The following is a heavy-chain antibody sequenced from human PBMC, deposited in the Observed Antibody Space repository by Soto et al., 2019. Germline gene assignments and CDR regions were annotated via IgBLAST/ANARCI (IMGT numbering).Heavy chain of an antibody. CDR2: IYYSGST. D-gene: IGHD1-26*01. V-gene: IGHV4-39*01. Sequence: PSETLSLTCTVSGVSISSSSYYWGWIRQPPGKGLEWIGSIYYSGSTYYNPSLKSRVTISVDTSKNQFSLKLSSVTAADTAVYYCARHLGSTTGFDPWGQGTLVTVSS. J-gene: IGHJ5*02. CDR3: ARHLGSTTGFDP. CDR1: GVSISSSSYY.